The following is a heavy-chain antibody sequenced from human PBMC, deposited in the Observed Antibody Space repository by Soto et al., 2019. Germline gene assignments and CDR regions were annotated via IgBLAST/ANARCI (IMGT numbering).Heavy chain of an antibody. CDR3: ARGRELTVYYFDY. J-gene: IGHJ4*02. V-gene: IGHV1-69*13. CDR2: IIPIFGTA. D-gene: IGHD3-10*01. Sequence: SGEVSCEASGGTFSSYSISWVRQAPGQGLEWMGGIIPIFGTANYAQKFQGRVTITADESTSTAYMELSSLRSEDTAVYYCARGRELTVYYFDYWGQGTLVTVSS. CDR1: GGTFSSYS.